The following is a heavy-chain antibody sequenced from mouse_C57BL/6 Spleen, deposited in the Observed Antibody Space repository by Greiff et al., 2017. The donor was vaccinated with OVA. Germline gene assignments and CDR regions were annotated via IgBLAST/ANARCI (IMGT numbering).Heavy chain of an antibody. CDR3: ARREDGSYFDY. D-gene: IGHD1-1*01. Sequence: VQLKESGGDLVKPGGSLKLSCAASGFTFSSYGMSWVRQTPDKRLEWVATVSSGGSYTYYPDSVKGRFTISRDNAKNTLYLQMSSLKSEDTAMYYCARREDGSYFDYWGQGTTLTVSS. CDR2: VSSGGSYT. V-gene: IGHV5-6*01. CDR1: GFTFSSYG. J-gene: IGHJ2*01.